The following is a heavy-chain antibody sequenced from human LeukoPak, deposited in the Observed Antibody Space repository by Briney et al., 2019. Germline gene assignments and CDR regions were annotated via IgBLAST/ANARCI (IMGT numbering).Heavy chain of an antibody. CDR2: INPNSGGT. D-gene: IGHD3-9*01. CDR3: ARLYYEILTGYVPLDY. CDR1: GYSFTDYY. J-gene: IGHJ4*02. Sequence: ASVKVSCKASGYSFTDYYMHWVRQAPGQGLEWMGWINPNSGGTNYAQKFQGRATMTRDTSISTAYMELARLRSDDTAVYYCARLYYEILTGYVPLDYWGQGTLVTVSS. V-gene: IGHV1-2*02.